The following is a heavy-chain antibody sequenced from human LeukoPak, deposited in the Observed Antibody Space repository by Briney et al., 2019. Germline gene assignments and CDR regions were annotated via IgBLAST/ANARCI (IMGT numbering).Heavy chain of an antibody. D-gene: IGHD3-16*01. J-gene: IGHJ4*02. CDR2: IYSSGTT. CDR3: ARGRSPTEYDGYVWGSPYYFDY. Sequence: SETLSLTCTVSGYSISSGYYWGWIRQPPGKGLEWIGSIYSSGTTYYNPSLKSRVTISVDTSKKQFSLKLSSMTAADTAVYYCARGRSPTEYDGYVWGSPYYFDYWGQGTLVTVSS. V-gene: IGHV4-38-2*02. CDR1: GYSISSGYY.